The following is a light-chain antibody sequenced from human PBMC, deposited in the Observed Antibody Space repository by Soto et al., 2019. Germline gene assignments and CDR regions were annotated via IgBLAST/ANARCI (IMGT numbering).Light chain of an antibody. Sequence: QSVLTQPASVSGSPGQSITISCTGTSSDVGAYNYVSWYQQHPGKAPKLMIYEGTQRPSGVSSRFSGSKSGNTASLTISGLQAEDEADYYCCSYASSSSYVFGTGTKVTVL. V-gene: IGLV2-23*01. CDR1: SSDVGAYNY. J-gene: IGLJ1*01. CDR3: CSYASSSSYV. CDR2: EGT.